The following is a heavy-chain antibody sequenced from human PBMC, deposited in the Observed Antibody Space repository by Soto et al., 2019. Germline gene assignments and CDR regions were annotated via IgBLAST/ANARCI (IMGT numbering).Heavy chain of an antibody. D-gene: IGHD3-22*01. V-gene: IGHV3-74*01. J-gene: IGHJ4*02. CDR2: INSDGSSA. CDR3: TRDPGTGYYDSSGYSYD. Sequence: EVQLVESGGGLVQPGGSLRLSCAASGFTLSYYWMHWVRQAPGKGLVWVSRINSDGSSATYADSVKGRFTISRDNAKNTLYLQMNSLRVEDTAVYYCTRDPGTGYYDSSGYSYDWGQGTLVTVSS. CDR1: GFTLSYYW.